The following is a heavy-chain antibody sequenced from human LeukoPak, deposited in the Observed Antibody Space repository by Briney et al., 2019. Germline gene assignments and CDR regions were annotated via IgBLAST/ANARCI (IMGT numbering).Heavy chain of an antibody. J-gene: IGHJ4*02. V-gene: IGHV3-33*01. Sequence: GGSLRLSCAASGFTFSTYGMHWVRQAPGKGLEWVAVIWYDGSNKYYADSVRGRFTISRDNFKNTLYLQMNSLRAEDTAGYYCARDLEIGSSSYYFDYWGQGTLVTVSS. CDR2: IWYDGSNK. D-gene: IGHD3-3*01. CDR1: GFTFSTYG. CDR3: ARDLEIGSSSYYFDY.